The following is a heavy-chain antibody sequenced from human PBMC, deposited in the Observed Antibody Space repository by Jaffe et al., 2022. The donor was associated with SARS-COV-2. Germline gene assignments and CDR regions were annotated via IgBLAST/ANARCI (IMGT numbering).Heavy chain of an antibody. Sequence: EVQLLESGGGLVQPGGSLRLSCAASGFTFNDHGMSWVRQAPGRGLEWVSAITGSGDITYYADSVKGRFTISRDSSKSTLYLQLNNLRVEDTAVYHCARSDCGSYGCHLLDYWGQGTLVTVSS. CDR2: ITGSGDIT. V-gene: IGHV3-23*01. CDR3: ARSDCGSYGCHLLDY. CDR1: GFTFNDHG. D-gene: IGHD2-21*01. J-gene: IGHJ4*02.